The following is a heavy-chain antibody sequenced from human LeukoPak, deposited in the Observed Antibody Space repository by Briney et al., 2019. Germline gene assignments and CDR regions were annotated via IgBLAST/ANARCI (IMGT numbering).Heavy chain of an antibody. Sequence: GGSLRLSCAATGFTFSSYWMNWVRQAPGKGLEWVANIKQDGSDKDYVDSVKGRFTISRDNAKNSLYLQMNSLRAEDTAVYYCARDGPYSSLDDWGQGTLVTVSS. CDR1: GFTFSSYW. V-gene: IGHV3-7*05. J-gene: IGHJ4*02. CDR2: IKQDGSDK. D-gene: IGHD6-19*01. CDR3: ARDGPYSSLDD.